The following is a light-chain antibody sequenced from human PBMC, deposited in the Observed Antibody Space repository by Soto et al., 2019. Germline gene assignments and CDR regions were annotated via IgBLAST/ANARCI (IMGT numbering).Light chain of an antibody. CDR1: QSVSSSD. V-gene: IGKV3-15*01. CDR3: QQYNNWPQT. CDR2: GAS. Sequence: EVVLTQSPGTLSLSPGERATLSCRASQSVSSSDLAWYQQKPGQAPRLLISGASTRATGIPARISGSGSGTEFTLTISSLQSEDFAVYYCQQYNNWPQTFGQGTKVDI. J-gene: IGKJ1*01.